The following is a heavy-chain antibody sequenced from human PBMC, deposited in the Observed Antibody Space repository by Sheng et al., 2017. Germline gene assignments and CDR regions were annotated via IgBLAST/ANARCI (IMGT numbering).Heavy chain of an antibody. CDR1: GFTFSDYE. CDR2: ISSSGSTI. D-gene: IGHD3-10*01. CDR3: AREVSYYGSGSYYSVLDY. Sequence: EVQLVESGGGLVQPGGSLRLSCAGPGFTFSDYEINWVRQAPGKGLEWVSYISSSGSTIYYADSVKGRFTISRDNGKKSVYLQMNSLRAEDTAVYYCAREVSYYGSGSYYSVLDYWGQGTLVTVSS. J-gene: IGHJ4*02. V-gene: IGHV3-48*03.